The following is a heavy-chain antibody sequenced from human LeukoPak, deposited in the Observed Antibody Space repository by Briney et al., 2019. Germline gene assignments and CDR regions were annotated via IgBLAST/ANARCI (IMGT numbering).Heavy chain of an antibody. CDR3: ARVRGCSSTSCHVSYFDY. J-gene: IGHJ4*02. V-gene: IGHV4-59*01. D-gene: IGHD2-2*01. Sequence: SDGMSLTCTVSGGSITVYYWTWIRQPPGKGLEWIGYIYHSGSTNYNPSLKSRVTISADTSKNQFSLKLSSVAAADTAVYCCARVRGCSSTSCHVSYFDYWGQGTLVNVSS. CDR1: GGSITVYY. CDR2: IYHSGST.